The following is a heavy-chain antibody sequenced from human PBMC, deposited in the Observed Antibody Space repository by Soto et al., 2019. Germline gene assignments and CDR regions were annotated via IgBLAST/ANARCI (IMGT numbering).Heavy chain of an antibody. V-gene: IGHV3-23*01. CDR3: AKKVNSGSGSQFFDY. CDR1: GFTFSSYS. J-gene: IGHJ4*02. D-gene: IGHD3-10*01. Sequence: EVQLLESGGGLVQPGGSLRLSCAASGFTFSSYSMSWVRQAPGKGLEWVSGFRSGGDDDTTYYADSVRGRFTISRDNSKDTRFLQMNSRRAEDTAIYYCAKKVNSGSGSQFFDYWGQGTLVTVSS. CDR2: FRSGGDDDTT.